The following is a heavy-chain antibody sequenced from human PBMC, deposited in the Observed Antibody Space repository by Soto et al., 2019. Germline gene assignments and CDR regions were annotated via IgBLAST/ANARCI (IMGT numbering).Heavy chain of an antibody. D-gene: IGHD4-4*01. CDR2: LYNSGST. V-gene: IGHV4-61*01. CDR3: AKLQPPGWIDA. Sequence: QVRLQESGPGLVKPSETLSLTCSVSGDSVTRANAYWIWLRQAPGKGLKWIGYLYNSGSTNYKPSIRSRVSLSLDTSKNQFSVNLTSVTTAASAIYYCAKLQPPGWIDAWGHGTLVAVS. J-gene: IGHJ5*01. CDR1: GDSVTRANAY.